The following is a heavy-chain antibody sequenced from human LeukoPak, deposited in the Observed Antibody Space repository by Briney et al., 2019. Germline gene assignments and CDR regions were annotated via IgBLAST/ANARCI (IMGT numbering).Heavy chain of an antibody. CDR2: INPNSGGT. J-gene: IGHJ4*02. Sequence: ASVKVSCKASGYTFTGYYMHWVRQAPGQGLEWMGWINPNSGGTNYAQKFQGRVTMTRDTSISTAYMELSRLRSDDTAVYYCARDHVVVASVGHLNPFDYWGRGTLVTVSS. CDR3: ARDHVVVASVGHLNPFDY. V-gene: IGHV1-2*02. CDR1: GYTFTGYY. D-gene: IGHD2-15*01.